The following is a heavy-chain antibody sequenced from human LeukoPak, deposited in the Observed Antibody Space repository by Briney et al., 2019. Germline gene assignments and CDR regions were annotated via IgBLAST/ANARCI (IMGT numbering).Heavy chain of an antibody. D-gene: IGHD6-19*01. Sequence: ASVKVSCKASGGTFSSYAISWVRQAPGQGLEWMGGIIPIFGTANYAQKFRGRVTITADESTSTAYMELSSLRSEDTAVYYCARDVMPGDEHSGWYRYWFDPWGQGTLVTVSS. V-gene: IGHV1-69*01. CDR1: GGTFSSYA. CDR2: IIPIFGTA. CDR3: ARDVMPGDEHSGWYRYWFDP. J-gene: IGHJ5*02.